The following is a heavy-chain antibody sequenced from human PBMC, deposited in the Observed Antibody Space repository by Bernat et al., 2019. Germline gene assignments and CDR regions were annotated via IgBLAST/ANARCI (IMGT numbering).Heavy chain of an antibody. D-gene: IGHD3-22*01. CDR1: SGSISSNNYF. CDR3: ATPGRATSYYGSSGYYGWDAFDS. CDR2: VYFSGST. V-gene: IGHV4-39*01. J-gene: IGHJ3*02. Sequence: QVQLQESGPGLVKPSEILSLTCTVSSGSISSNNYFWGWIREPPGKGLEWIGSVYFSGSTYYNPSLKARVTISVDTSKNQFSLKLSSVTAADTAVYYCATPGRATSYYGSSGYYGWDAFDSWGQGTMVTVSS.